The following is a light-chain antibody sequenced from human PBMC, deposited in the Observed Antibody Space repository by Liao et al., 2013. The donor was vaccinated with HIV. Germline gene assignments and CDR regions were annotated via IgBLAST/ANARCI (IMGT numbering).Light chain of an antibody. J-gene: IGLJ2*01. Sequence: SYELTQPPSVSVSPGQTASITCSGDKLGDKYACWYQQKPGQSPVLVIFQDRKRPSGIPNRFSGSNSGNTATLTISESQALDEADYYCQAWDSNTVVFGGGTKLTVL. CDR2: QDR. V-gene: IGLV3-1*01. CDR3: QAWDSNTVV. CDR1: KLGDKY.